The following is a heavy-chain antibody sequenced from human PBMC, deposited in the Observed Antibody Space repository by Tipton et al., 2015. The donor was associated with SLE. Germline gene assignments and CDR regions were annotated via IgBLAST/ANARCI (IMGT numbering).Heavy chain of an antibody. V-gene: IGHV3-7*01. CDR2: IKQDGSEK. Sequence: SLRLSCAASGLTFSSFWMTWVRQAPGKGLEWVANIKQDGSEKYYVDSVKGRFTISRDNAKNSLYLQMNSLRAEDTAVYYCARDREYPEHFDYWGQGTLVTVPS. CDR1: GLTFSSFW. CDR3: ARDREYPEHFDY. J-gene: IGHJ4*02. D-gene: IGHD2/OR15-2a*01.